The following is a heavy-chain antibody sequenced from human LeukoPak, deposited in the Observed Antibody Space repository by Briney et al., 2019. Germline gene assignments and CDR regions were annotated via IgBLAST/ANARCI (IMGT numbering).Heavy chain of an antibody. J-gene: IGHJ5*02. CDR2: ISWNSGSI. V-gene: IGHV3-9*01. CDR1: GFTFDDYA. CDR3: AKDIGSGRTNRFDP. Sequence: GGSLRLSCAASGFTFDDYAMHWVRQAPGKGLEWVSGISWNSGSIGYADSVKGRFTISRDNAKSSLYLQMNSLRAEDTALYYCAKDIGSGRTNRFDPWGQGTLVTVSS. D-gene: IGHD3-10*01.